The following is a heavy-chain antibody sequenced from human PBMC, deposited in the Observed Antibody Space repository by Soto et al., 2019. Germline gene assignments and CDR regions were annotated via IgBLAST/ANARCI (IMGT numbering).Heavy chain of an antibody. J-gene: IGHJ4*02. CDR2: IYWDDDK. Sequence: QITLKESGPTLVKPTQTLTLTCTFSGFSLSTSGVGVGWIRQPPGKALEWLALIYWDDDKRYSPSLKSRLTIXQXXSKHQGVLTMTHMDPVDTATYYCGSVHSSTTGFDYWGQGTLVTVSS. CDR1: GFSLSTSGVG. V-gene: IGHV2-5*02. D-gene: IGHD6-13*01. CDR3: GSVHSSTTGFDY.